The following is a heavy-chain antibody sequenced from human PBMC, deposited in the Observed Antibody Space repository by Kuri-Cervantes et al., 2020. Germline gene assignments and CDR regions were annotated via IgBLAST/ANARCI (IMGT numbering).Heavy chain of an antibody. J-gene: IGHJ6*04. CDR3: ARGDYYGSLDV. Sequence: ESLKISCTVSGGSISSYYWSWIRQPPGKGLEWIGYIYYSGSTNYNPSLKSRVTISVDKSKNQFSLKLNSVTVADTAVYYCARGDYYGSLDVWGKGTTVTVSS. D-gene: IGHD3-10*01. V-gene: IGHV4-59*12. CDR1: GGSISSYY. CDR2: IYYSGST.